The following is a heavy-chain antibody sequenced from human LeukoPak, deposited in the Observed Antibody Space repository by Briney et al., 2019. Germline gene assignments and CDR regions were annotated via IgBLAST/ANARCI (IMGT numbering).Heavy chain of an antibody. D-gene: IGHD5-12*01. CDR3: ARGIQIRGYDYLDY. J-gene: IGHJ4*02. Sequence: ASETLSLTCTVSGLYISSSNYDWGWVRQPPGKGLEWIGSIYYTRTTYYNPSLKSRVTISVDTSKHQFSLKLSSVTAADTAVYYCARGIQIRGYDYLDYWGQGTLVTVSS. CDR1: GLYISSSNYD. V-gene: IGHV4-39*07. CDR2: IYYTRTT.